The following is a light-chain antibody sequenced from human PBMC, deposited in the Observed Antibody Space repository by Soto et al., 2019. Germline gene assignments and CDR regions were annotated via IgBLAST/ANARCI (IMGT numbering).Light chain of an antibody. CDR3: QQYGNSPRT. V-gene: IGKV3-20*01. J-gene: IGKJ2*01. Sequence: EIVLTQSPGTLSLSPGERATLSCRASQSVASTFLAWYQHKPGQAPRLLIYGASTRATDIPDRFSGSGSGTDFTLTISRLEPEDFAVYYCQQYGNSPRTFGQGTKLEFK. CDR1: QSVASTF. CDR2: GAS.